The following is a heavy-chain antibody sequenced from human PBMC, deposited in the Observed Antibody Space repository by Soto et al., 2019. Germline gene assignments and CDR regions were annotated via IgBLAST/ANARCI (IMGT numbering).Heavy chain of an antibody. CDR2: IIPIFGTA. CDR3: ARDDVATISYYGMDV. V-gene: IGHV1-69*13. Sequence: SVKVSCKASGGTFSSYAISWVRQAPGQGLEWMGGIIPIFGTANYAQKFQGRVTITADESTSTAYMELSSLRSEDTAVYYCARDDVATISYYGMDVWGQGTTVTVSS. D-gene: IGHD5-12*01. CDR1: GGTFSSYA. J-gene: IGHJ6*02.